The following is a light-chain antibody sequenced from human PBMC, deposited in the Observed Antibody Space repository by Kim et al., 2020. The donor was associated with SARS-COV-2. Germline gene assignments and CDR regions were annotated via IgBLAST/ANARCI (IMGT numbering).Light chain of an antibody. J-gene: IGLJ2*01. CDR3: NSRDTNDNVV. CDR2: GKN. Sequence: VALGQTVRITCQGDSLRKYYASWYQQKPGQAPILVIYGKNNRPSGIPDRFSGSSSGNTASLTIPGTQAGDEADYYCNSRDTNDNVVFGGGTQLTVL. V-gene: IGLV3-19*01. CDR1: SLRKYY.